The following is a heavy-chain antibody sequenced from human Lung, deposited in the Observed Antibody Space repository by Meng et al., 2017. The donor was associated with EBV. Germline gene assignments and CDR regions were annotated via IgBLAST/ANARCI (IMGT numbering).Heavy chain of an antibody. CDR2: IYHSGST. CDR3: ARGKLSGYRYFDY. J-gene: IGHJ4*02. D-gene: IGHD3-3*01. CDR1: GGAISSSNW. Sequence: VEVKESVTGLVEPCVTPDPTCAVSGGAISSSNWWSWVRQPPGKGLEWIGEIYHSGSTNYNPSLKSRVTISVDKSKNQFSLKLSSVTAADTAVYYCARGKLSGYRYFDYWGQGTLVTVSS. V-gene: IGHV4-4*02.